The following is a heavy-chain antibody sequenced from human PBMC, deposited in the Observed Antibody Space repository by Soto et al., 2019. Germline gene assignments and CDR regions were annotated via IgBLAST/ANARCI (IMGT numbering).Heavy chain of an antibody. V-gene: IGHV3-23*01. J-gene: IGHJ4*02. CDR1: GFTFSSFA. CDR3: AKNPGYYYDSTGYHFDY. D-gene: IGHD3-22*01. CDR2: ISYGGGTT. Sequence: GGSLRLSCAASGFTFSSFAMNWVRQAPGKGLEWVSAISYGGGTTYYADSVKGRFTISRDNSKNTLYLQMNSLRAEDTAVYYCAKNPGYYYDSTGYHFDYWGQGTLVTVSS.